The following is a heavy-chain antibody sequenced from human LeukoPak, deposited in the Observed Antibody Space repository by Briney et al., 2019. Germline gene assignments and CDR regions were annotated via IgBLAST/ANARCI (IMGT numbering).Heavy chain of an antibody. D-gene: IGHD2-2*01. V-gene: IGHV3-21*01. J-gene: IGHJ4*02. CDR3: ARDLIVVVPAAMLFDY. CDR2: ITNSHTCI. CDR1: GFTFSSYG. Sequence: PGGSLRLSCAASGFTFSSYGMNWVRQAPGKGLEWVSSITNSHTCIHYSDSVKGRFTISRDNAKNSLYLQMNSLRAEATSVYYCARDLIVVVPAAMLFDYWGQGTLVTVSS.